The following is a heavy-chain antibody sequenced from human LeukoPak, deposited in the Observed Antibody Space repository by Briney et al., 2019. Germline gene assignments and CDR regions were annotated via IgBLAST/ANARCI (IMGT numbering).Heavy chain of an antibody. CDR1: SGSISRYH. J-gene: IGHJ4*02. CDR3: ARERSGSYIY. D-gene: IGHD1-26*01. Sequence: SDTVSLTCTVSSGSISRYHWIWLRQPPGQAMEWIGYIYYSGSTNYNPSLKSRVTISVDTSKNQFSLKLSSVTAADTAVYYCARERSGSYIYWGQGTLVTVSS. CDR2: IYYSGST. V-gene: IGHV4-59*01.